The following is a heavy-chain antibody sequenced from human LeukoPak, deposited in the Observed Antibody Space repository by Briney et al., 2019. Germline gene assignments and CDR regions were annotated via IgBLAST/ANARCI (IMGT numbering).Heavy chain of an antibody. CDR1: GFTFSSYA. CDR3: AKERAAAQGDY. D-gene: IGHD2-15*01. J-gene: IGHJ4*02. CDR2: ISGSGGST. V-gene: IGHV3-23*01. Sequence: GGSLRLSCAASGFTFSSYALNWVRQAPGKRLEWVSAISGSGGSTYYADSVRGRFTISRDNSKNTLYLNMNNLRAEDTAIYYCAKERAAAQGDYWGQGTLVTVSS.